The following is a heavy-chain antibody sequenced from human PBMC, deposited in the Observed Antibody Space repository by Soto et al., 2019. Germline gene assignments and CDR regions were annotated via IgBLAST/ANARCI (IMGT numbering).Heavy chain of an antibody. Sequence: QLQLQESDPGLVKPSETLSLTCTVSGGSISSSSYYWGWIRQPPGKGLEWIGSIYYSGSTYYNPSLKSRVTISVDTSKNQFSLKLSSVTAADTAVYYCARQMKVYCSSTSCYAFDIWGQGTMVTVSS. CDR2: IYYSGST. CDR1: GGSISSSSYY. V-gene: IGHV4-39*01. D-gene: IGHD2-2*01. CDR3: ARQMKVYCSSTSCYAFDI. J-gene: IGHJ3*02.